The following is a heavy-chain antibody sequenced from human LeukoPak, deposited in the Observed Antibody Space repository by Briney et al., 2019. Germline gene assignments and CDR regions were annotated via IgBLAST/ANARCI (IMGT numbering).Heavy chain of an antibody. CDR1: GGSISSSNW. J-gene: IGHJ4*02. D-gene: IGHD5-24*01. CDR3: ARGRKDGYNLESFDS. V-gene: IGHV4-4*02. Sequence: SETLSLTCAVSGGSISSSNWWSWVRQPPGKGLEWIGEIYHSGSTNYNPSLKSRVTMSVDTSKNQFSLKLSSVTAADKAAYYCARGRKDGYNLESFDSRRQGTRATVP. CDR2: IYHSGST.